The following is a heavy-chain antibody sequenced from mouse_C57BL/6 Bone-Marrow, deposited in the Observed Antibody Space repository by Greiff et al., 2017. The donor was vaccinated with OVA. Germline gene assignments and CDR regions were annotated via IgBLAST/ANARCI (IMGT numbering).Heavy chain of an antibody. D-gene: IGHD1-1*01. V-gene: IGHV2-9-1*01. J-gene: IGHJ4*01. CDR1: GFSLTSYA. Sequence: VHLVESGPGLVAPSQSLSITCTVSGFSLTSYAISWVRQPPGKGLEWLGVIWTGGGTNYNSALKSRLSISKDNSKSQVFLKMNSLQTDDTARYYCARHYYGSRGYYAMDYWGQGTSVTVSS. CDR2: IWTGGGT. CDR3: ARHYYGSRGYYAMDY.